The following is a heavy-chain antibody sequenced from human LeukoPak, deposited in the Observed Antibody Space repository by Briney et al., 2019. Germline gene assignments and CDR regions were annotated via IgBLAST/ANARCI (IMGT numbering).Heavy chain of an antibody. CDR2: ISGSGGNT. V-gene: IGHV3-23*01. CDR1: GFTFSSYA. J-gene: IGHJ4*02. Sequence: GGSLRLSCAASGFTFSSYAMSWVRQAPGKGLEWVSAISGSGGNTYYADSVKGRFTISRDNAKNSLYLQMNSLRAEDTAVYYCASLWSLGYYFDYWGQGTLVTVSS. D-gene: IGHD7-27*01. CDR3: ASLWSLGYYFDY.